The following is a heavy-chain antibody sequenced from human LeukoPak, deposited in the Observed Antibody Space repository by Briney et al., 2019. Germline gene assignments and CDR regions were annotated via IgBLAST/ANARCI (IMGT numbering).Heavy chain of an antibody. V-gene: IGHV4-59*01. CDR3: ARDPRESSGYQTFDS. D-gene: IGHD3-22*01. Sequence: PSEALSLTCRVSGVSMSRYYWSWIRQSPGRGLEWIGYIYYSGITNYNPSLKGRVTMSLDTSKNYVSLNLTSMTAADTAVYYCARDPRESSGYQTFDSWGQGILVVVSS. CDR2: IYYSGIT. CDR1: GVSMSRYY. J-gene: IGHJ4*02.